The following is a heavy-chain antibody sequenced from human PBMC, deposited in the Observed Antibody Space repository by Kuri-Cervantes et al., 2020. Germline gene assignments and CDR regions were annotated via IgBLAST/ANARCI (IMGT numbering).Heavy chain of an antibody. V-gene: IGHV1-46*01. J-gene: IGHJ3*02. Sequence: ASVKVSCKASGYTFTSYGITWVRQAPGQGLEWMGIINPSGGSTSYAQKFQGRVTMTRDTSTSTVYMELGSLRSEDTAVYYCARQVSGKLINGGDAFDIWGQGTMVTVSS. CDR2: INPSGGST. CDR3: ARQVSGKLINGGDAFDI. D-gene: IGHD7-27*01. CDR1: GYTFTSYG.